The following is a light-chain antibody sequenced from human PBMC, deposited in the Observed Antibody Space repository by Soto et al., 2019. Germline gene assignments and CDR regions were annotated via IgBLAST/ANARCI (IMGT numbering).Light chain of an antibody. V-gene: IGLV2-14*03. Sequence: QSALTQPASVSGSPGQSTTISCTGTSSVIGDFNYVSWYQQHPGKAPKLIIYDVTYRPSGVSNRFSGSKSGNTASLTISGLQTEDEADYYCGSYTSGNTSFGGGTKLTVL. CDR2: DVT. CDR3: GSYTSGNTS. CDR1: SSVIGDFNY. J-gene: IGLJ2*01.